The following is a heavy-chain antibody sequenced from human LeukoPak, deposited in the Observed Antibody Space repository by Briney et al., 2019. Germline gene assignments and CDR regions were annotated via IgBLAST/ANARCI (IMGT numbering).Heavy chain of an antibody. CDR3: AKRAVGAAYYFDY. D-gene: IGHD2-15*01. J-gene: IGHJ4*02. CDR2: ISGGGDNT. Sequence: GGSLRLSCAASGFTFSSYVMGWVRQAPGKGLEWVSDISGGGDNTHYADSVKGRFTISRDNSKNTLFLQMNSLRAEDTAVYYCAKRAVGAAYYFDYWGQGTLVTVSS. CDR1: GFTFSSYV. V-gene: IGHV3-23*01.